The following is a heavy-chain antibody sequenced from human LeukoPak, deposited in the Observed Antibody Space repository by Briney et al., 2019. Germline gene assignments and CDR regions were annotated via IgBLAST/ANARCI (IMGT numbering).Heavy chain of an antibody. CDR3: ARGGPPRSYYYYGMDV. Sequence: GGSLRLSCAASGFTFSSYAMHWVRQAPGKGLEWVAVISYDGSNKYYADSVKGRFTISRDNSKNTLYLQMNSLRAEDTAVYYCARGGPPRSYYYYGMDVWGQGTTVTVSS. CDR2: ISYDGSNK. V-gene: IGHV3-30-3*01. D-gene: IGHD2-15*01. J-gene: IGHJ6*02. CDR1: GFTFSSYA.